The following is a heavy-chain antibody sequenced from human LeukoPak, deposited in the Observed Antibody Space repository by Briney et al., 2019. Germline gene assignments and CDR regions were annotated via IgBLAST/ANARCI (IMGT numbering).Heavy chain of an antibody. V-gene: IGHV3-21*01. CDR2: ISSSSSYI. CDR1: GFTFSSYS. Sequence: GGSLRLSCGASGFTFSSYSMNWVRQAPGKGPERVSSISSSSSYIYYADSVKGRFTVSRDNAKNSLYLQMNSLRAEDTAVYYCAREEGTDCGGDCYSGYWGQGTLVTVSS. J-gene: IGHJ4*02. D-gene: IGHD2-21*02. CDR3: AREEGTDCGGDCYSGY.